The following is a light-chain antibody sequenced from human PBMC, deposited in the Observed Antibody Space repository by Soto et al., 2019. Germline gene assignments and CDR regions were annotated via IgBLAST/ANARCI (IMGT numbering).Light chain of an antibody. V-gene: IGLV2-23*01. CDR1: SSDVGSYNL. Sequence: QSALTQPASVSGSPGQSITISCTGTSSDVGSYNLVSWYQQHPGKAPKLMIYEGSKRPSGVSNRFSGSKSGNTASLTISGLQAEDEADYYCCSYAGSSTHVVVGGGTKLNVL. J-gene: IGLJ2*01. CDR3: CSYAGSSTHVV. CDR2: EGS.